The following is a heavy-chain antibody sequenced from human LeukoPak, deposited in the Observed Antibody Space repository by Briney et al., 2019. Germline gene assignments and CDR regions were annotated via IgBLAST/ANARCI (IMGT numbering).Heavy chain of an antibody. J-gene: IGHJ5*02. CDR3: ARDFGDLTGGYHWFDP. D-gene: IGHD3-16*01. Sequence: GGSLRLSCAASGFTFSDYYMSWIRQAPGKGLEWVSYISSSGTNIYYADSVKGRFTISRDNIKDSVYLQMNSLRDEDTALYYCARDFGDLTGGYHWFDPWGQGTLVIVSS. CDR2: ISSSGTNI. CDR1: GFTFSDYY. V-gene: IGHV3-11*01.